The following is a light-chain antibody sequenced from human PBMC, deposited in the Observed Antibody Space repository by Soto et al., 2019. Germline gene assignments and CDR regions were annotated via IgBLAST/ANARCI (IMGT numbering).Light chain of an antibody. CDR1: QSVSSN. CDR2: GAS. CDR3: QQYGSSPRGIT. V-gene: IGKV3-20*01. J-gene: IGKJ5*01. Sequence: IVFTQSPGTLSVSPGERATLSCRASQSVSSNLAWYQQKPGQAPRLLIYGASTRATGIPARFSGSGSGTDFTLTISRLEPEDFAVYYCQQYGSSPRGITFGQGTRLEI.